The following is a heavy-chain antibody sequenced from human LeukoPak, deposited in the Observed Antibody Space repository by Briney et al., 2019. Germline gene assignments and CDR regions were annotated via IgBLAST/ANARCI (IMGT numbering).Heavy chain of an antibody. Sequence: GGSLRLSCAASGFTFSSYWMSWVRQAPGKGLEWVANIKQGGSEKYYVDSVKGRFTISRDNAKNSLYLQMNSLRAEDTAVYYCARDILRGQQLSLSKVSPSDYWGQGTLVTVSS. D-gene: IGHD6-13*01. CDR3: ARDILRGQQLSLSKVSPSDY. J-gene: IGHJ4*02. CDR2: IKQGGSEK. V-gene: IGHV3-7*01. CDR1: GFTFSSYW.